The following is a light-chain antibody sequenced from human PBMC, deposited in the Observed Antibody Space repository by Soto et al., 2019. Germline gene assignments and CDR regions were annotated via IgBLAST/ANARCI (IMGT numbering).Light chain of an antibody. J-gene: IGKJ1*01. CDR3: QQYGSSPGWT. V-gene: IGKV3-20*01. CDR1: QSVSASY. CDR2: GAS. Sequence: EIVLTQSPGTLSLSPGERATLSCRASQSVSASYLAWYQQKPGQAPRLLIYGASIRATGIPDRFSGSGSGTDFTLTISRLEPDDFAVYYCQQYGSSPGWTFGQGTKVEIK.